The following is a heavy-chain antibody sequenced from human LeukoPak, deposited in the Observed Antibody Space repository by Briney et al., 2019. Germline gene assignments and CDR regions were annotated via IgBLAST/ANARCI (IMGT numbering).Heavy chain of an antibody. D-gene: IGHD3-10*01. Sequence: GGSLRLSCAGSGFTFSGSSMHWVRQAPGKGLEWVANIKPDGSEKYFVDSVRGRFTISRDNVMNSLYLHMNSLRDDDTAVYYCVRGSSGTAVRGVSWAWFDPWGQGTLVTVSS. V-gene: IGHV3-7*05. CDR3: VRGSSGTAVRGVSWAWFDP. J-gene: IGHJ5*02. CDR2: IKPDGSEK. CDR1: GFTFSGSS.